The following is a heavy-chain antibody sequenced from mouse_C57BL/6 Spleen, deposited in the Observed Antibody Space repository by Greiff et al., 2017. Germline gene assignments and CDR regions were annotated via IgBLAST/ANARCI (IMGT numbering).Heavy chain of an antibody. CDR2: IDPETGGT. CDR1: GYTFTDYE. V-gene: IGHV1-15*01. D-gene: IGHD1-1*01. CDR3: TRRGPITTVVATRVFDY. J-gene: IGHJ2*01. Sequence: QVQLQQSGAELVRPGASVTLSCKASGYTFTDYEMHWVKQTPVHGLEWIGAIDPETGGTAYNQKFKGKAILTADKSSSTAYMELRSLTSEDSAVYYCTRRGPITTVVATRVFDYWGQGTTLTVSS.